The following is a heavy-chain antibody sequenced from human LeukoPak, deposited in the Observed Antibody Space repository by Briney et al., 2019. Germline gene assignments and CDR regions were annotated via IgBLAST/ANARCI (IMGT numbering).Heavy chain of an antibody. Sequence: PGGSLTLSCLAYGFDFSGYVMEWVRQAPGKGLKSVSVISSKGGTTDYTESVKGRFNVSRDNSQNTLFLEMSSLRAEDTAVYYCVRHSVTQSTSGWYGGLDIWGQGTMVVVSS. CDR2: ISSKGGTT. CDR3: VRHSVTQSTSGWYGGLDI. D-gene: IGHD6-19*01. CDR1: GFDFSGYV. J-gene: IGHJ3*02. V-gene: IGHV3-64D*06.